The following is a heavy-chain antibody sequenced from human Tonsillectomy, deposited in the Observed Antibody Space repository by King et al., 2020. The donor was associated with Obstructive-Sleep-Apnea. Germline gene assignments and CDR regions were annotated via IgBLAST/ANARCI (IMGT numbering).Heavy chain of an antibody. CDR1: GDSISSYY. CDR2: IYYSGST. V-gene: IGHV4-59*01. CDR3: ARSPGSGWSGGIDY. D-gene: IGHD6-19*01. Sequence: QLQESGPGLLKPSETLSLTCTVSGDSISSYYWGWIPQPPGKGLEWLGYIYYSGSTDYNPSIKSRVTISIDTSKNHFSLKLSSVTAADTAVDYCARSPGSGWSGGIDYWGQGTLVTVSS. J-gene: IGHJ4*02.